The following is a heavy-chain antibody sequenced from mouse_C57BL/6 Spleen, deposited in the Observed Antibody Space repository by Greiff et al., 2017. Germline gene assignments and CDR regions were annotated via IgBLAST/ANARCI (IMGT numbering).Heavy chain of an antibody. CDR2: INPYNGDT. J-gene: IGHJ4*01. CDR3: ARGRGIYYDYDYYAMDY. CDR1: GYSFTGYF. D-gene: IGHD2-4*01. V-gene: IGHV1-37*01. Sequence: VQLKESGPELVKPGASVKISCKASGYSFTGYFMNWVKQSHGKSLEWIGRINPYNGDTFYNQKFKGKATLTVDKSSSTAHMELLSLTSEDFAVYYCARGRGIYYDYDYYAMDYWGQGTSVTVSS.